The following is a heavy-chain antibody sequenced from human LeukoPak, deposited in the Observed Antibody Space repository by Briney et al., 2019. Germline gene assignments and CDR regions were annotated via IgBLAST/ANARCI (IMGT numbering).Heavy chain of an antibody. J-gene: IGHJ6*02. D-gene: IGHD6-13*01. V-gene: IGHV3-74*01. CDR3: ARDRVLAAAGTSGSIYYYYGMDV. CDR1: GFTFNSFW. Sequence: PGGSLRLSCAASGFTFNSFWMHWVRQAPGKGLVWVSRINTDGTRTDYADSVKGRFTISRDNAKNTLYLQMNSLRAEDTAVYYCARDRVLAAAGTSGSIYYYYGMDVWGQGTTVTVSS. CDR2: INTDGTRT.